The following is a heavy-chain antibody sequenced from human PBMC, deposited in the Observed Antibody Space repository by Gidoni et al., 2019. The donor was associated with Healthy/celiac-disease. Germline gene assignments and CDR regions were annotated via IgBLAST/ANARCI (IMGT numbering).Heavy chain of an antibody. CDR3: SSFDYYDSSGYYD. J-gene: IGHJ4*02. D-gene: IGHD3-22*01. CDR1: GFTFRNAW. Sequence: EVQLVESGGGLVKPGGSLSLSCAASGFTFRNAWMSWVRQAPGKGLEWVGRIKSKTDGGTTDYAAPVKGRFTISRDDSKNTLYLQMNSLKTEDTAVYYCSSFDYYDSSGYYDWGQGTLVTVSS. V-gene: IGHV3-15*01. CDR2: IKSKTDGGTT.